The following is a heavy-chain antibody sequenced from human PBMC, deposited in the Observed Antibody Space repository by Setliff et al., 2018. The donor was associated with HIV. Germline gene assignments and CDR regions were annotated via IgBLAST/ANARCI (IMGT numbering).Heavy chain of an antibody. J-gene: IGHJ4*02. D-gene: IGHD3-22*01. CDR1: GYTFTGYY. V-gene: IGHV1-2*02. CDR3: ARGMDYYDTSGYYQYYFDY. Sequence: AASVKVSCKASGYTFTGYYMHWVRQAPGQGLEWMGWINPNSGGTNYAQKFQGRVTMTRDTSISTAYMELSRLRSDDTAVYYCARGMDYYDTSGYYQYYFDYWGQGTLVTVPS. CDR2: INPNSGGT.